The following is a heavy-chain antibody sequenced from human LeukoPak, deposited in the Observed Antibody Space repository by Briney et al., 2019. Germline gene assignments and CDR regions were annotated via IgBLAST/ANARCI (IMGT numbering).Heavy chain of an antibody. CDR3: ASGYYHSSGYYYYGMDV. CDR1: GFTFDDYG. J-gene: IGHJ6*02. CDR2: INWNGGST. D-gene: IGHD3-22*01. Sequence: GGSLRLSCAASGFTFDDYGMSWVRQAPGKGLEWVSGINWNGGSTGYADSVKGRFTISRDNAKNSLYLQMNSLRAEDTALYYCASGYYHSSGYYYYGMDVWGQGTTVTVSS. V-gene: IGHV3-20*04.